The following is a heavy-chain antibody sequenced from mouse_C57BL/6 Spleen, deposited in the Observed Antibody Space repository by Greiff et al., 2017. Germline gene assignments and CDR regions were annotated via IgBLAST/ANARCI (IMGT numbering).Heavy chain of an antibody. D-gene: IGHD1-1*01. CDR3: ARITTRYFDV. CDR2: IYPGDGDT. J-gene: IGHJ1*03. V-gene: IGHV1-80*01. CDR1: GFNIKDYY. Sequence: QVQLKQSGAELVKPGASVKLSCTASGFNIKDYYMHWVKQRPGKGLEWIGQIYPGDGDTNYNGKFKGKATLTADTSSSTAYMQLSSLTSEDTAVYFCARITTRYFDVWGTGTTVTVSS.